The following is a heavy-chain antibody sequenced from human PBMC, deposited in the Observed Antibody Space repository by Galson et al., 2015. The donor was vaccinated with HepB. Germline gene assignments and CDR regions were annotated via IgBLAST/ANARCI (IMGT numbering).Heavy chain of an antibody. Sequence: SLRLSCAASGFTFSSYAMSWVRQAPGKGLEWVSAISGSGGSTYYADSVKGRFTISRDNSKNTLYLQMNSLRAEDTAVYYCAKLDYDYVWGSYRSYYFDYWGQGTLVTVSS. CDR2: ISGSGGST. J-gene: IGHJ4*02. CDR1: GFTFSSYA. CDR3: AKLDYDYVWGSYRSYYFDY. V-gene: IGHV3-23*01. D-gene: IGHD3-16*02.